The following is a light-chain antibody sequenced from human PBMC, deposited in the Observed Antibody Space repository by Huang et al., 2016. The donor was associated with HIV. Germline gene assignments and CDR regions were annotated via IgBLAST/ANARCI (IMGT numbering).Light chain of an antibody. J-gene: IGKJ1*01. CDR3: QQTYTGVT. V-gene: IGKV1-39*01. CDR1: QSINTY. CDR2: AAS. Sequence: DIQMTQSPSSLSASVGDRVTITCQASQSINTYLNWFQQKPGKAPKVLISAASTLQSGVPSRFRCGGSGTHFTLTITSLQPEDFATYYCQQTYTGVTFGQGTKVEIK.